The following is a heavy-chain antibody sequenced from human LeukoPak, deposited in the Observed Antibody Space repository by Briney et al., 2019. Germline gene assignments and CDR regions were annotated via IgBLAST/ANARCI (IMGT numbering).Heavy chain of an antibody. D-gene: IGHD4-17*01. Sequence: PGGSLRLSCAASGFTFRNFAFHWVRQTPGKGLEWVGVTPFDGTDKFYGDSVKGRFTISRDNSKSTLYLQMNSLRPNDTAVYYCARPTGDYDYGDFNYWGQGTLVTVSS. CDR3: ARPTGDYDYGDFNY. J-gene: IGHJ4*02. CDR2: TPFDGTDK. CDR1: GFTFRNFA. V-gene: IGHV3-30*04.